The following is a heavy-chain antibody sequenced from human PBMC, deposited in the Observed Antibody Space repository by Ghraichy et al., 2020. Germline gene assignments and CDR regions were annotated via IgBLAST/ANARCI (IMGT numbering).Heavy chain of an antibody. CDR3: ARELSDFWSGYSSYYYYYMDV. V-gene: IGHV4-61*02. CDR2: IYTSGST. Sequence: SETLSLTCTVSGGSISSGSYYWSWIRQPAGKGLEWIGRIYTSGSTNYNPSLKSRVTMSVDTSKNQFSLKLSSVTAADTAVYYCARELSDFWSGYSSYYYYYMDVWGKGTTLTVSS. D-gene: IGHD3-3*01. J-gene: IGHJ6*03. CDR1: GGSISSGSYY.